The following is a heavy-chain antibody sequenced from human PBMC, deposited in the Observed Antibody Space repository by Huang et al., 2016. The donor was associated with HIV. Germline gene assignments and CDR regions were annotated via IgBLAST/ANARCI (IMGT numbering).Heavy chain of an antibody. CDR2: INHSGRT. CDR3: ARGRGDARGFLGLDF. Sequence: QVQLHQWGAGLLKPSETLSLTCAVYGGSFSGPNWTWIRPTPGKGLEWIGEINHSGRTKYSPSLKRRVTISLDTSKNQFSLRLRSVTAADTAVYYCARGRGDARGFLGLDFWGQGTLVTVSS. CDR1: GGSFSGPN. D-gene: IGHD3-16*01. V-gene: IGHV4-34*01. J-gene: IGHJ4*02.